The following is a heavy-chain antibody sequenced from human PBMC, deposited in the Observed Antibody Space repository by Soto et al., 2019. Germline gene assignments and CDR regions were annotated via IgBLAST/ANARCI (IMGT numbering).Heavy chain of an antibody. J-gene: IGHJ3*02. CDR1: GGTFLNYA. V-gene: IGHV1-69*13. CDR2: IIPLFGTA. CDR3: ARDRRTVSGTGAFDI. Sequence: SVKVSCKASGGTFLNYAVTWVRQAPGQGLEWMGGIIPLFGTANYAQRFQDRLTITADQSTSTAYMELSGLRSDDTAVYYCARDRRTVSGTGAFDIWGQGTTVSV. D-gene: IGHD6-19*01.